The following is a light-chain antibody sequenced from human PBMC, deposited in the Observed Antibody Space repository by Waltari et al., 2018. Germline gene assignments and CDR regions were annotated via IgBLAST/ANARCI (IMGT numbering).Light chain of an antibody. CDR3: QQYGSSPPDT. Sequence: DIVLTQSPGTLSLSPGEGATLPPTPSQSVNSYLAWYQQKPGQAPRLLIYGASTRATGIPDRFSGSGSGTDFTLTITRLEPEDFAVYYCQQYGSSPPDTFGGGTKV. CDR1: QSVNSY. V-gene: IGKV3-20*01. CDR2: GAS. J-gene: IGKJ4*01.